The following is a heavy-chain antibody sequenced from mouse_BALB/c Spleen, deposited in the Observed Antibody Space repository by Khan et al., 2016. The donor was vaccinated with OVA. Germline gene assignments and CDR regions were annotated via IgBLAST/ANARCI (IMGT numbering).Heavy chain of an antibody. CDR2: IWSGGTT. J-gene: IGHJ3*01. CDR1: GYSLTTYG. Sequence: VQLQESGPGLVQPSQNLSVTCTVSGYSLTTYGIHWVRQSPGKGLEWLGVIWSGGTTDYNEAFISRLNITKDNSNRQVFFKMNSLQPDDTAIYYCARNSYRYAFTYWGQGTLVTVSA. CDR3: ARNSYRYAFTY. D-gene: IGHD2-14*01. V-gene: IGHV2-4-1*01.